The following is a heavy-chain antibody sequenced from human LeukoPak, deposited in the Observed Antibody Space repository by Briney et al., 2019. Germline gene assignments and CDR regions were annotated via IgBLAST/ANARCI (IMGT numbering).Heavy chain of an antibody. J-gene: IGHJ4*02. CDR2: ISYDGSDK. V-gene: IGHV3-30-3*01. D-gene: IGHD2-2*01. Sequence: GGSLRLSCAASGFTFSSHALHWVRQAPGKGLEWVAVISYDGSDKYYADSVKGRFTISRDNSKNTLYLQMNSLRAEDTAVYYCANGESPAASYDYWGQGTLVTVSS. CDR3: ANGESPAASYDY. CDR1: GFTFSSHA.